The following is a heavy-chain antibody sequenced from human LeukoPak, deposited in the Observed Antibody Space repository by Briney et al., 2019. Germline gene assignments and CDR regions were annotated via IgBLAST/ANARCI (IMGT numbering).Heavy chain of an antibody. CDR3: ARARRYCSGGTCYSSRDYYYYGMDV. D-gene: IGHD2-15*01. J-gene: IGHJ6*02. CDR1: GFTFSSYS. V-gene: IGHV3-48*01. CDR2: ISSSSSTI. Sequence: GGSLRLSCAASGFTFSSYSMNWVRQAPGKGLEWVSYISSSSSTIYYAGSVKGRFTISRDNAKNSLYLQMNSLRAEDTAVYFCARARRYCSGGTCYSSRDYYYYGMDVWGQGTTVTVSS.